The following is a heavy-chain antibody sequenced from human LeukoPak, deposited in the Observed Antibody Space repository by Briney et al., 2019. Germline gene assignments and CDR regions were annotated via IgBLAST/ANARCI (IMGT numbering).Heavy chain of an antibody. V-gene: IGHV3-21*01. J-gene: IGHJ3*02. CDR1: GSTFSSYS. CDR3: ARGQLVGGDAFDI. D-gene: IGHD6-13*01. Sequence: GGSLRLSCAASGSTFSSYSMNWVRQAPGKGLEWVSSISSSSSYIYYADSVKGRFTISRDNAKNSLYLQMNSLRAEDTAVYYCARGQLVGGDAFDIWGQGTMVTVSS. CDR2: ISSSSSYI.